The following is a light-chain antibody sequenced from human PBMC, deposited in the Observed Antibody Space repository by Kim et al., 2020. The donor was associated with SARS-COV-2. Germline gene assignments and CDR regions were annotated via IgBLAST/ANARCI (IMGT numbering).Light chain of an antibody. CDR1: QSVLYSSNNKNY. CDR2: WAS. J-gene: IGKJ2*01. Sequence: DIVMTQSPDSLAVSRGERATINCKSSQSVLYSSNNKNYLAWYQQKPGQPPKLLIYWASTRESGVPDRFSGSGSGTDFTLTISSLQAEDVAVYYCQQYYSTPAFGQGTKLEI. V-gene: IGKV4-1*01. CDR3: QQYYSTPA.